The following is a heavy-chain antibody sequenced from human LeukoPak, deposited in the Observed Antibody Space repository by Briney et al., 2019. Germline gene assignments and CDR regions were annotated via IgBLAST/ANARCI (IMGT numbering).Heavy chain of an antibody. Sequence: PGGSLRLSCAASGFTFSDYYMSWIRQAPGEGLEYISYIGSSGTTLFYADSVKGRFTISRDNAKNSLYLEMNNLRAEDTAVYYCARRRDYLDYWGQGTLVTVPS. CDR2: IGSSGTTL. CDR3: ARRRDYLDY. CDR1: GFTFSDYY. J-gene: IGHJ4*02. V-gene: IGHV3-11*01.